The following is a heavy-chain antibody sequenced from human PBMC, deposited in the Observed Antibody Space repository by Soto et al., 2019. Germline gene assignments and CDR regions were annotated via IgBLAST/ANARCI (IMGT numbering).Heavy chain of an antibody. CDR1: GFSFRNYA. D-gene: IGHD3-3*01. Sequence: GGSLRLSGAPSGFSFRNYAMSWVRQAQGKGLEGVSLISGSASATHYADSVKGRFTISRDNSKRTVYLQLNSLRAEDTAVYYCARGMANTVFGVDTLFDFWGRGTLVAVSS. V-gene: IGHV3-23*01. J-gene: IGHJ4*02. CDR2: ISGSASAT. CDR3: ARGMANTVFGVDTLFDF.